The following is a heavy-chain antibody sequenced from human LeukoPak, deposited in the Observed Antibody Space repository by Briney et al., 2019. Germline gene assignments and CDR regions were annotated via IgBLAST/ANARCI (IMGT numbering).Heavy chain of an antibody. CDR1: GFTFSSYA. D-gene: IGHD2-15*01. CDR2: ISCNGGSN. Sequence: GGSLRLSCAASGFTFSSYAMHLVRQAPGKGLEYVSAISCNGGSNFYANSVKGRFTISRDNSKNTLYLQMGSLRAEDMAVYYCARDPERYCSGGSCYHQYYYYYYMDVWGKGTTVTVSS. J-gene: IGHJ6*03. V-gene: IGHV3-64*01. CDR3: ARDPERYCSGGSCYHQYYYYYYMDV.